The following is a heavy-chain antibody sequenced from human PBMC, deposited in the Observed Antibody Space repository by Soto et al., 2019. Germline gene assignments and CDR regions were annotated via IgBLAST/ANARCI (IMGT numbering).Heavy chain of an antibody. CDR3: ARIGDYAYYFDY. Sequence: PGGSLRLSCAASGFTFSDYYMSWIRQAPGKGLEWVSYISSSSSYTNYADSVKGRFTISRDNAKNSLYLQMNSLRAEDTAVYYCARIGDYAYYFDYWGQGTLVTSPQ. CDR1: GFTFSDYY. D-gene: IGHD4-17*01. V-gene: IGHV3-11*06. CDR2: ISSSSSYT. J-gene: IGHJ4*02.